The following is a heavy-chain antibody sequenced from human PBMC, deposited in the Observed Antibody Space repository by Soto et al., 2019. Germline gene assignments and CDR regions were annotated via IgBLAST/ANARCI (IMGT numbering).Heavy chain of an antibody. D-gene: IGHD6-19*01. Sequence: GGSLRLSCVASGFTFISSFMGWIRQAPGKGLEWVANINQDGGVTYYVDSVEGRFTISRDNTKDSLYLQMNSLRGEDTAIYYCARYYSGSGPNSSDYWGQGTLVTVSS. CDR2: INQDGGVT. CDR3: ARYYSGSGPNSSDY. CDR1: GFTFISSF. J-gene: IGHJ4*02. V-gene: IGHV3-7*03.